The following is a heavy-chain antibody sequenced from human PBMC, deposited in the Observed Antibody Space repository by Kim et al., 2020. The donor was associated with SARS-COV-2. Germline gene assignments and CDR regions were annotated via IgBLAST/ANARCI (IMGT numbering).Heavy chain of an antibody. V-gene: IGHV3-21*01. J-gene: IGHJ4*02. D-gene: IGHD3-22*01. CDR3: ARGANYYDSSGYYESSC. CDR1: GFTFSSYS. Sequence: GGSLRLSCAASGFTFSSYSMNWVRQAPGKGLEWVSSISSSSSYIYYADSVKGRFTISRDNAKNSLYLQMNSLRAEDTAVYYCARGANYYDSSGYYESSCGGQGTLVTVSS. CDR2: ISSSSSYI.